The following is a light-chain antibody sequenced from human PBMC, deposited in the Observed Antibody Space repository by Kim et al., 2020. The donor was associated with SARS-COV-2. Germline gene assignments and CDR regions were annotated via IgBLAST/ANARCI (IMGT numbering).Light chain of an antibody. CDR1: SSDVGGYTY. Sequence: GQSITLSCTGTSSDVGGYTYVSWYQQPPGKAPKLMIYGVSNRPSGVSNRFSGSKSGNTASLTISGLQAEDEADYYCSSYTTSTSVVFGGGTKLTVL. J-gene: IGLJ2*01. CDR2: GVS. V-gene: IGLV2-14*03. CDR3: SSYTTSTSVV.